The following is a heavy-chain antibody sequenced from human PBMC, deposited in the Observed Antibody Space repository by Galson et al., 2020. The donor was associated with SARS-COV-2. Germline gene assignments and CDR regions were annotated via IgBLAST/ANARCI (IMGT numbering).Heavy chain of an antibody. J-gene: IGHJ6*03. CDR3: ARGAVSAVAGTETLYYSYYYMDV. D-gene: IGHD6-19*01. CDR1: GFTFSSYD. Sequence: GGSLRLSCAASGFTFSSYDMHWVRQATGKGLEWVSAIGTAGDTYYPGSVKGRFTISRENAKNSLYLQMNSLRAGDTAVYYCARGAVSAVAGTETLYYSYYYMDVWGKGTTVTVSS. CDR2: IGTAGDT. V-gene: IGHV3-13*01.